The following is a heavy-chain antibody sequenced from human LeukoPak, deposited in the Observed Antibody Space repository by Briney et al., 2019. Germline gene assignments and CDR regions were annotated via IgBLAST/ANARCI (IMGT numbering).Heavy chain of an antibody. CDR2: INHSGST. V-gene: IGHV4-34*01. CDR1: GGSFSGYY. CDR3: ARGRATYYYGSGSYSY. J-gene: IGHJ4*02. Sequence: PSETLSLTSAVYGGSFSGYYWSWIRQPPGKGLEWIGEINHSGSTNYNPSLKSRVTISVDTSKNQFSLKLSSVTAADTAVYYCARGRATYYYGSGSYSYWGQGTLVTVSS. D-gene: IGHD3-10*01.